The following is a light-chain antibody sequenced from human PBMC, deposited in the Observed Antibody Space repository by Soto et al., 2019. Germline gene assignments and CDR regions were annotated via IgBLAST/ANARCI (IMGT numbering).Light chain of an antibody. Sequence: QSALTQPASVSGSPGQSITISCTGTNSDIGAYNYVSWYQQHPGKAPELMIYYVSSRPSGVSYRFSGSKSGNTASLTISGLQAEDEADYYCSSFTKRDSYVFGTGTKLTVL. CDR2: YVS. V-gene: IGLV2-14*03. CDR1: NSDIGAYNY. CDR3: SSFTKRDSYV. J-gene: IGLJ1*01.